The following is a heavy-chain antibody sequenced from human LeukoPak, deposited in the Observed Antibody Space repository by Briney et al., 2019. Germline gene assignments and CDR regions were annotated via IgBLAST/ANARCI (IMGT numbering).Heavy chain of an antibody. D-gene: IGHD2-21*02. V-gene: IGHV3-74*03. CDR1: GFTFSNYW. CDR2: IKTDGTTT. CDR3: ARSCGSDCYHKVPGHY. J-gene: IGHJ4*02. Sequence: GRSLRLSCAASGFTFSNYWMQAGRHAPGEGLGWGSRIKTDGTTTTYADSVEGRSTISRHNANNTLYLEMNSLRAEDTAVYYCARSCGSDCYHKVPGHYWGRGTLVSVSS.